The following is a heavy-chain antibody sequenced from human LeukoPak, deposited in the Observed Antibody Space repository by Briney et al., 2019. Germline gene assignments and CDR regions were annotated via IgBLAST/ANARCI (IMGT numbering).Heavy chain of an antibody. Sequence: GGSLRLSCAASGFTFSSYWMSWVRQAPGKGLEWVANIKKDGSEKYYVDSVKGRFTISRDNAKKSLYLQMNSLRAEDTAVYYCAKSFPAAGTFGDYWGQGTLVTVSS. CDR2: IKKDGSEK. CDR1: GFTFSSYW. V-gene: IGHV3-7*01. D-gene: IGHD6-13*01. J-gene: IGHJ4*02. CDR3: AKSFPAAGTFGDY.